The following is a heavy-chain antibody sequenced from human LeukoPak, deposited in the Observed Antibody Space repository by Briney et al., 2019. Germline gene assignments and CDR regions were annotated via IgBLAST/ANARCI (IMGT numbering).Heavy chain of an antibody. D-gene: IGHD4-17*01. CDR1: GFTFDDYA. V-gene: IGHV3-9*03. CDR3: AKANGDYGDYFDY. J-gene: IGHJ4*02. CDR2: ISWNSGSI. Sequence: PGRSLRLSCAASGFTFDDYAMHWVRQAPGKGLEWVSGISWNSGSIGYADSVKGRFTISRDNAKNSLYLQTNSLRAEDMALYYCAKANGDYGDYFDYWGQGTLVTVSS.